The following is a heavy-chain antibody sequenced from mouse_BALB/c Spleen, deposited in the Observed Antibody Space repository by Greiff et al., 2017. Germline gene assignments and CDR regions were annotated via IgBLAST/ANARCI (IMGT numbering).Heavy chain of an antibody. Sequence: VQLVESGPGLVQPSQSLSITCTVSGFSLTSYGVHWVRQSPGKGLEWLGVIWSGGSTDYNAAFISRLSISKDNSKSQVFFKMNSLQANDTAIYYCARKETLLNYAMDYWGQGTSVTVSS. CDR1: GFSLTSYG. V-gene: IGHV2-2*02. CDR3: ARKETLLNYAMDY. D-gene: IGHD2-12*01. CDR2: IWSGGST. J-gene: IGHJ4*01.